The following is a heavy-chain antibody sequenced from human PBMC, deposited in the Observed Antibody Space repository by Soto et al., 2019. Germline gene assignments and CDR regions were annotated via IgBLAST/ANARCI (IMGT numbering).Heavy chain of an antibody. CDR3: ARVARYDFWSGYYTGEDYYYYYMDV. D-gene: IGHD3-3*01. J-gene: IGHJ6*03. CDR2: IYYSGST. V-gene: IGHV4-31*03. Sequence: PSETLSLTCTVSGGSISSGGYYWSWIRQHPGKGLEWIGYIYYSGSTYYNPSLKSRVTISVDTSKNQFSLKLSFVTAADTAVYYCARVARYDFWSGYYTGEDYYYYYMDVWGKGTTVTVSS. CDR1: GGSISSGGYY.